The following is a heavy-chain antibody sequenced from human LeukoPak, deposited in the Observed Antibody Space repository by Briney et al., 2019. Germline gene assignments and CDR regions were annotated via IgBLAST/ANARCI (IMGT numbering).Heavy chain of an antibody. CDR2: IYYSGST. CDR3: AGGGQWLVYDF. CDR1: GGSISSYY. D-gene: IGHD6-19*01. V-gene: IGHV4-59*01. J-gene: IGHJ4*02. Sequence: SETLSLTCTVSGGSISSYYWSWIRQPPGKGLEWIGHIYYSGSTNYNPSPKSRVATSVDTSKNQFSLKLSSVTAADTAVYYCAGGGQWLVYDFWGQGTLVTVSS.